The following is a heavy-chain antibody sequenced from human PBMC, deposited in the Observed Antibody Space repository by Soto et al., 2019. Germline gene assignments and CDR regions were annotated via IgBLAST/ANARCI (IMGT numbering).Heavy chain of an antibody. Sequence: NPGGSLRLSCAVSGFIFSDCYMSWIRQAPGKGLEWVSYISSRGDIIYYADSVKGRFTISRDNAKNSLYLQMNSLRAEDTAVYYCARDLGYYDSSGYFDYWGQGTLVTVSS. CDR2: ISSRGDII. CDR3: ARDLGYYDSSGYFDY. J-gene: IGHJ4*02. V-gene: IGHV3-11*01. CDR1: GFIFSDCY. D-gene: IGHD3-22*01.